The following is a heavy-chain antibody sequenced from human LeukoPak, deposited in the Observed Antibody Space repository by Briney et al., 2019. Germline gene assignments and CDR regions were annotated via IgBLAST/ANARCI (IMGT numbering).Heavy chain of an antibody. V-gene: IGHV4-31*03. CDR1: GGSISSGGYY. CDR3: ARVCDGLGTGPYNWFDP. D-gene: IGHD5-24*01. Sequence: PSETLSLTCTVSGGSISSGGYYWSWIRQHPGKGLEWIGYIYYSGSTYYNPSLKSRVTISVDTSKNQFSLKLSSVTAADTAAYYCARVCDGLGTGPYNWFDPWGQGTLVTVSS. J-gene: IGHJ5*02. CDR2: IYYSGST.